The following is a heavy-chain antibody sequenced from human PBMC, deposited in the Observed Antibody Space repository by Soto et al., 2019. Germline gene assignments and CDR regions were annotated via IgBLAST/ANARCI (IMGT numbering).Heavy chain of an antibody. Sequence: GGSLRLSCAASGFTFSSYGMHWVRQAPGKGLEGLAFISNDGSNKYFADSVKGRFTISRDNSKNTLYLQMNSPRAEDTAVYYCAKSPHSSTLDSGIVAYWGPGTLVTLSS. CDR1: GFTFSSYG. V-gene: IGHV3-30*18. D-gene: IGHD6-13*01. CDR3: AKSPHSSTLDSGIVAY. J-gene: IGHJ4*01. CDR2: ISNDGSNK.